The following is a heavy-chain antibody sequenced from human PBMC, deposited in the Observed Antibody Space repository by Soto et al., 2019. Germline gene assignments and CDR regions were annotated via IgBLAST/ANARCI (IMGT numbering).Heavy chain of an antibody. CDR3: AGVLGGGYFDY. D-gene: IGHD3-22*01. CDR1: GGSVSSGSYY. Sequence: SWETLSLTCTVSGGSVSSGSYYWSWIRQPPGKGLEWIGYIYYSGSTNYNPSLKSRVTISVDTSKNQFSLKLSSVTAADTAVYYCAGVLGGGYFDYWGQGTLVTVS. CDR2: IYYSGST. J-gene: IGHJ4*02. V-gene: IGHV4-61*01.